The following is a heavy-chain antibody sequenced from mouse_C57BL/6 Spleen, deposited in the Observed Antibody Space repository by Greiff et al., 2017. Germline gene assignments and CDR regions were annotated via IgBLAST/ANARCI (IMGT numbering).Heavy chain of an antibody. J-gene: IGHJ2*01. CDR2: IDPSDSYT. D-gene: IGHD1-1*01. CDR1: GYTFTSYW. Sequence: QVQLQQPGAELVKPGASVKLSCKASGYTFTSYWMQWVKQRPGQGLEWIGEIDPSDSYTNYNQKFKGKATLTVATSSSTAYMQLSSLTSEDSAVYYCAPRGHYYGSSYEYFDYWGQGTTLTVSS. CDR3: APRGHYYGSSYEYFDY. V-gene: IGHV1-50*01.